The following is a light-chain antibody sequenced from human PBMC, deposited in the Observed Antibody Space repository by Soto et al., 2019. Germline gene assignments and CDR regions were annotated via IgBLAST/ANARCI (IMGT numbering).Light chain of an antibody. V-gene: IGLV2-14*01. Sequence: QSALTQVAYVCGSPGQSISLTCTGTSSDVGGYNYVSWYQQHPGKAPKLMIYDVSNRPSGVSNRFSGSKSGNTASLTISGLQAEDESDYYCSSYTGSSTYVFGTGTKVTVL. J-gene: IGLJ1*01. CDR1: SSDVGGYNY. CDR3: SSYTGSSTYV. CDR2: DVS.